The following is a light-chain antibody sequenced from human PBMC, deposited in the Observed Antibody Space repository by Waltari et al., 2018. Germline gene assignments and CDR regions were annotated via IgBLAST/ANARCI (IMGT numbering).Light chain of an antibody. Sequence: DIQRTQFSSSVSASVGGRVTIACRRSLCVGRWLAWYQQEPGKTPKLLIYGVSILQSGLPSRFSASGYGTDLTLTISSLQPEDFATFVCQQASNFPRTFGQVTRVEV. J-gene: IGKJ1*01. CDR1: LCVGRW. V-gene: IGKV1-12*01. CDR3: QQASNFPRT. CDR2: GVS.